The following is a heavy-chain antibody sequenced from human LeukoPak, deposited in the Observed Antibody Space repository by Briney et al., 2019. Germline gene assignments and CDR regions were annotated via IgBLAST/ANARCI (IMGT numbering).Heavy chain of an antibody. CDR1: GFTVSSNY. J-gene: IGHJ4*02. V-gene: IGHV3-53*01. Sequence: GGSLRLSCAASGFTVSSNYMSWVRQAPGKGLEWVSVIYSGGSTYYADSVKGRFTISRDNSKNTLYLQMNGLRAEDTAVYYCAREKYYYDSSGYFDYWGQGTLVTVSS. CDR2: IYSGGST. D-gene: IGHD3-22*01. CDR3: AREKYYYDSSGYFDY.